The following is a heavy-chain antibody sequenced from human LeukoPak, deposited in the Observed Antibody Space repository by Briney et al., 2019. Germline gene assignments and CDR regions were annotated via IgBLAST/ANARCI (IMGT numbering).Heavy chain of an antibody. V-gene: IGHV3-11*05. J-gene: IGHJ4*02. CDR3: ARDFIHRSGEANY. CDR1: GFTFSDYY. CDR2: ISSSSSST. D-gene: IGHD3-22*01. Sequence: GGSLRLSCVASGFTFSDYYMSWIRQAPGKGLEWISYISSSSSSTNYADSVKGRFTISRDNPKNSLYLLMNSLRAEDAAMYYCARDFIHRSGEANYWGQGTLVTVSS.